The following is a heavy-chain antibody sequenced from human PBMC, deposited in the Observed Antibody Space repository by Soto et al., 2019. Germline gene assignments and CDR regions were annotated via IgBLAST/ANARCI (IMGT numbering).Heavy chain of an antibody. CDR2: VNPSGGHT. J-gene: IGHJ4*02. CDR3: XXXXXXXXXTAXLDF. CDR1: GDTFTDYY. Sequence: QVQLVQSGAEVKKPGASVKVSCKASGDTFTDYYIHWVRQAPGQGLEWMGTVNPSGGHTTYAQHXLXXXXXXXXXXXXXXXXXXXXXXXXXXXXXXXXXXXXXXXXTAXLDFWGQGTLVTVSS. V-gene: IGHV1-46*01.